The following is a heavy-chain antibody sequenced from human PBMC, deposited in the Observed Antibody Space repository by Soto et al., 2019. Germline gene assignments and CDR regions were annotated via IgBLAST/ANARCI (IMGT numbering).Heavy chain of an antibody. D-gene: IGHD2-21*01. CDR1: GFTFRSHG. CDR2: IWYDGSHQ. Sequence: QVKLVESGGGVVQPGRSLRLSCAASGFTFRSHGMHWVRQAPGKGLEWVAVIWYDGSHQYYGDSVKGRFTISRDNSKNTLSLQMTSLRAEDTAIYYCARAGYGGEAPFACWGQGTLVTVSS. V-gene: IGHV3-33*01. J-gene: IGHJ4*02. CDR3: ARAGYGGEAPFAC.